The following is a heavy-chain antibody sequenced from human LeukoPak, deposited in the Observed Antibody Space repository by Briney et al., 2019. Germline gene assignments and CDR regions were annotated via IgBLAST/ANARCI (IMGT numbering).Heavy chain of an antibody. D-gene: IGHD1-26*01. Sequence: SETLSLTCSVSGASISGGTYYWGWIRQPPGKGLEWIGSIYYTGSTYDNPSLRSRVTISVGTSKNQFSLKLSSVTAADTAVYYCARRGGSGRAFDYWGQGTLVTVSS. CDR1: GASISGGTYY. CDR3: ARRGGSGRAFDY. V-gene: IGHV4-39*01. J-gene: IGHJ4*02. CDR2: IYYTGST.